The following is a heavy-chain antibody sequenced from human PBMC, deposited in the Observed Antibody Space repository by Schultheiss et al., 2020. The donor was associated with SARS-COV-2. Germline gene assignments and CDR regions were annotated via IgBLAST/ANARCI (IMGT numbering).Heavy chain of an antibody. CDR1: GFTFSSYA. J-gene: IGHJ4*02. CDR3: AKDLAIFDY. V-gene: IGHV3-23*01. CDR2: ISGRGGST. Sequence: GGSLRLSCVASGFTFSSYAMSWVRQAPGKGLEWVSTISGRGGSTYYADSVKGRFTISRDNSKNTLYLQMNSLRAEDTAVYYCAKDLAIFDYWGQGTLVTVSS.